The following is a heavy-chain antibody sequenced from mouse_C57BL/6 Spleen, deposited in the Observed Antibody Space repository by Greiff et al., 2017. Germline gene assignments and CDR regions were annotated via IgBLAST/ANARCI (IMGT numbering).Heavy chain of an antibody. CDR3: ARGPLGDVGAMDY. J-gene: IGHJ4*01. V-gene: IGHV3-1*01. CDR1: GYSITSGYD. D-gene: IGHD3-1*01. Sequence: DVMLVESGPGMVKPSQSLSLTCTVTGYSITSGYDWHWIRHFPGNKLEWMGYISYSGSTNYNPSLKSRISITHDTSKNHFFLKLNSVTTEDTATYYCARGPLGDVGAMDYWGQGTSVTVSS. CDR2: ISYSGST.